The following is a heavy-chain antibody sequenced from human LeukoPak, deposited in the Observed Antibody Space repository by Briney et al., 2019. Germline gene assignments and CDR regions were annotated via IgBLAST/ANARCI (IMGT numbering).Heavy chain of an antibody. CDR1: GFLFSAYS. J-gene: IGHJ3*02. V-gene: IGHV3-21*01. CDR3: ARDFSIWQGEAFDI. D-gene: IGHD6-13*01. Sequence: GGSLRLSCAASGFLFSAYSMNWVRQAPGKGLEWLSSISDTSSYRYYSDSVKGRFTISRDNAKNSLYLQMHSLRAEDTALYYCARDFSIWQGEAFDIWGQGTMVIVSS. CDR2: ISDTSSYR.